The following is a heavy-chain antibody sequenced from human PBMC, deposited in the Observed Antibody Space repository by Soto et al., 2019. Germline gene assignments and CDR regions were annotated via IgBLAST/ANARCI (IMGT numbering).Heavy chain of an antibody. Sequence: VQLVEAGGGVVQPGRSLRLSCAASGFTFRTYGMYWVRQAPGKGLEWVAVIWYDASNKYYADSVKGRFTISRENSENTLYLQMNSRRAEDTAVYYCARGRVDGGELDLWGHGILVTGSS. CDR2: IWYDASNK. J-gene: IGHJ4*01. V-gene: IGHV3-33*01. CDR3: ARGRVDGGELDL. CDR1: GFTFRTYG. D-gene: IGHD1-26*01.